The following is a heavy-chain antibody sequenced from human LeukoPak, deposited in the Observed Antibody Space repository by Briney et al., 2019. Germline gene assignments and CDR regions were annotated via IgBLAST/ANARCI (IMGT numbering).Heavy chain of an antibody. CDR1: AFIISSYG. D-gene: IGHD3-10*01. CDR2: IDTTSYT. V-gene: IGHV3-21*01. CDR3: ATEGRGVHFDS. J-gene: IGHJ4*02. Sequence: GGSLRLSCAAYAFIISSYGMNWVPQGQGQGLEWVASIDTTSYTYYTDSVEGRFTISSENAKISLYLQMNSLRAEDTAVYYCATEGRGVHFDSWGQGTLVTVSS.